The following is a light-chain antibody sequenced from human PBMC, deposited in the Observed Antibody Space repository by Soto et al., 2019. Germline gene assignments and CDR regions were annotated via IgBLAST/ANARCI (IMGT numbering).Light chain of an antibody. CDR2: AAS. Sequence: DIQMTQSPSSLSASVGDRVTITCLASESISRHLNWYQHKPWKAPKPLLYAASSLQNGVPSRLSGSGSGTDFTLTISNLQPEDFAAYYCQQSYSTLSITFGQGTRVEI. CDR1: ESISRH. J-gene: IGKJ5*01. V-gene: IGKV1-39*01. CDR3: QQSYSTLSIT.